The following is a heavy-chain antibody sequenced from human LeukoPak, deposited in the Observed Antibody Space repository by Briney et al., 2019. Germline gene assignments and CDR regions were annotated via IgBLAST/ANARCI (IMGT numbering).Heavy chain of an antibody. Sequence: PGGSLRLSCAAAGFTFTIYSMKWVRQAPGKGLEWVSYISRSSSTIYYADSVKGRFTISRDNAKNSLYLQMNSLRDEDTAVYYCRRDLHYHDSRVVPWGQGTMVTVSS. D-gene: IGHD3-10*01. CDR1: GFTFTIYS. CDR3: RRDLHYHDSRVVP. J-gene: IGHJ3*01. CDR2: ISRSSSTI. V-gene: IGHV3-48*02.